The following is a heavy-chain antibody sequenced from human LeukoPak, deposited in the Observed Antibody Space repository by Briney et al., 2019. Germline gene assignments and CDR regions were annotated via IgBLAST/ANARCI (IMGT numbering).Heavy chain of an antibody. Sequence: SVKVSCKASGGTFSSYAISWVRQAPGQGLEWMGGIIPIFGTANYAQKFQGRVMITADESTSTAYMELSSLRAEDTAVYYCAKYAPRVRGYSYGPLVHLGFDPWGQGTLVTASS. V-gene: IGHV1-69*13. D-gene: IGHD5-18*01. CDR1: GGTFSSYA. CDR3: AKYAPRVRGYSYGPLVHLGFDP. CDR2: IIPIFGTA. J-gene: IGHJ5*02.